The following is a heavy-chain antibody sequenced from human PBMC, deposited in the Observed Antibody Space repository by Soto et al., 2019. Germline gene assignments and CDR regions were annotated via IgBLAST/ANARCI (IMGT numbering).Heavy chain of an antibody. CDR3: TTDADSSGYYGFGLDAFDI. Sequence: PGGSLRLSCAASGFTFSNAWMNWVRQAPGKGLEWVGRIKSKTDGGTTDYAAPVKGRFTISRDDSKNTLYLQMNSLKTEDTAVYYCTTDADSSGYYGFGLDAFDIWGQGTMVTVSS. CDR2: IKSKTDGGTT. CDR1: GFTFSNAW. D-gene: IGHD3-22*01. J-gene: IGHJ3*02. V-gene: IGHV3-15*07.